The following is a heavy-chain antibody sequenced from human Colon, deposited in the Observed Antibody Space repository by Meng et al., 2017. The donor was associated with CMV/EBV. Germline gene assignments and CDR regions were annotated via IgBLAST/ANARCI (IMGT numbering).Heavy chain of an antibody. CDR2: ISSSGSFT. J-gene: IGHJ6*02. Sequence: GGSLRLSCSASGFMMKDYNMNWVRQAPGKGLEWVASISSSGSFTNYAESVKGRFTISRDNAKNSLDLQMTSLRAEDTAVYYCARDQLALYYYYGMDVWGQGTTVTVSS. CDR1: GFMMKDYN. D-gene: IGHD6-13*01. CDR3: ARDQLALYYYYGMDV. V-gene: IGHV3-21*06.